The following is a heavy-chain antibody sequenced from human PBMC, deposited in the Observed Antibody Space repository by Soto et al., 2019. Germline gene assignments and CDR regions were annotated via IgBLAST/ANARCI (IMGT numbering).Heavy chain of an antibody. CDR3: ARGVVVVIAAGYYYHAMDA. CDR1: GGTFSSYG. Sequence: QVQLVQSGAEVKKPGSSVKVSCKASGGTFSSYGINWVRQAPGQGLEWMGRIIPMLDVANYAQNFQGRVKSTAARSTSTAYRELSSLRSEDTAVYYCARGVVVVIAAGYYYHAMDAWGQGTTVTVSS. D-gene: IGHD2-15*01. CDR2: IIPMLDVA. J-gene: IGHJ6*02. V-gene: IGHV1-69*02.